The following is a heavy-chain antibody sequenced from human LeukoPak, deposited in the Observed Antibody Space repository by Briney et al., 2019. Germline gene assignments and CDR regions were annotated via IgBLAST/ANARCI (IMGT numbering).Heavy chain of an antibody. J-gene: IGHJ5*02. CDR2: ISTTSTYI. CDR1: GFSLSSYD. CDR3: VRADCFSSTCYLRSSWFDP. D-gene: IGHD2-2*01. Sequence: GGSLRLSCAASGFSLSSYDMNWVRQAPGKGLEWVSSISTTSTYIYYRYSVKGRFTISRDNARNSLYLQMNGLRAEDTAVYYCVRADCFSSTCYLRSSWFDPWGQGTLVTVSS. V-gene: IGHV3-21*01.